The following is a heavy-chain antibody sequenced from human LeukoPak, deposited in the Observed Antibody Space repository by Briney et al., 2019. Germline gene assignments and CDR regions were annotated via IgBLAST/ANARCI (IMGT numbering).Heavy chain of an antibody. Sequence: GGSLRLSCAASGFTFSSYAMSWVRQAPGKGLEWVSAISGSGGSTYYADSVKGRFTISRDNSKNTLYLQMNSLRAEDTAVYYCAKDLHRDTAMVTYQFVGDAFDIWGQGTMVTVSS. V-gene: IGHV3-23*01. CDR3: AKDLHRDTAMVTYQFVGDAFDI. D-gene: IGHD5-18*01. CDR2: ISGSGGST. CDR1: GFTFSSYA. J-gene: IGHJ3*02.